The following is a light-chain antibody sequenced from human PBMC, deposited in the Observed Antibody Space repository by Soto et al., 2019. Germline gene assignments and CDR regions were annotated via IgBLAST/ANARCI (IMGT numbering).Light chain of an antibody. Sequence: EIVLTQSPATLSLSPGERATLSCRASQSVTTHLAWYQQSPDQAPSLLIYDASNRATGIPARFSGSGSGTDFTLTISSLEPEDFAVYYCQQRSNWPLTFGGGTKVEIK. CDR3: QQRSNWPLT. V-gene: IGKV3-11*01. CDR1: QSVTTH. CDR2: DAS. J-gene: IGKJ4*01.